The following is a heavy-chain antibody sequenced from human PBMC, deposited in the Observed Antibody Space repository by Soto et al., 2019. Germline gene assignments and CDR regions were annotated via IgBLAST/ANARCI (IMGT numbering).Heavy chain of an antibody. CDR1: GFTFDDYA. Sequence: PGGSLRLSCAASGFTFDDYAMHWVRQAPGKGLEWVSGISWNSGSIGYADSVKGRFTISRDNAKNSLYLQMNSLRAEDTALYYCAKGGYSGYDGKWFDPWGQGTLVTSPQ. V-gene: IGHV3-9*01. CDR2: ISWNSGSI. J-gene: IGHJ5*02. D-gene: IGHD5-12*01. CDR3: AKGGYSGYDGKWFDP.